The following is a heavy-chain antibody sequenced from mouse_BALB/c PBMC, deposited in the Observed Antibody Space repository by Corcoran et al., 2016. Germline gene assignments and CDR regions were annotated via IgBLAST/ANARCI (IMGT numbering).Heavy chain of an antibody. J-gene: IGHJ3*01. Sequence: EVQLQQSGAELVRPGALVKLSCKASGFNIKAYYMHWLKQRPEQGLEWIGWIDPENGNTIYDPKFQGKASITADTSSNTAYLQLSSLTSEDTAVYYCHITTVVEAYWGQGTLVTVSA. V-gene: IGHV14-1*02. CDR1: GFNIKAYY. CDR3: HITTVVEAY. D-gene: IGHD1-1*01. CDR2: IDPENGNT.